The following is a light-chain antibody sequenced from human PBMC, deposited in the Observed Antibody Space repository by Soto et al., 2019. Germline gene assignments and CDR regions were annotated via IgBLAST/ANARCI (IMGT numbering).Light chain of an antibody. Sequence: EVVLTQSPVALSVSPGEKATLSCRASQSVSGDYLAWYQHQPGRPPRLLINAASDRVPDIPDRFVGSGSGTDFTLTITRLEPEVFAVYYCQQYSRSPYAFGLGTKLEVK. CDR2: AAS. V-gene: IGKV3-20*01. CDR1: QSVSGDY. CDR3: QQYSRSPYA. J-gene: IGKJ1*01.